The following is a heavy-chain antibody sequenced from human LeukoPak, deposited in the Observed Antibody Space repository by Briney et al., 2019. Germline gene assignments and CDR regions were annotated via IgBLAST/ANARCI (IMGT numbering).Heavy chain of an antibody. CDR3: AREPKMYYYDSSGY. CDR1: GLTFSDYY. Sequence: GGSLRLSCAVSGLTFSDYYMSWTRQAPGKGPELVSYISPSGSSIFYVDSVKGRFTISRDNAKNSLYLQMNSPRAEDTAVYYCAREPKMYYYDSSGYWGQGTLVTVSS. CDR2: ISPSGSSI. J-gene: IGHJ4*02. D-gene: IGHD3-22*01. V-gene: IGHV3-11*04.